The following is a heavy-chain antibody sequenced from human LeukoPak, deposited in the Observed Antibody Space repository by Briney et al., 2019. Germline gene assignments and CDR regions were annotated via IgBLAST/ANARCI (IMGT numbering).Heavy chain of an antibody. J-gene: IGHJ3*01. V-gene: IGHV4-59*08. D-gene: IGHD6-19*01. Sequence: PSETLSLTCTVSGGSISSYYWSWIRQPPGKGLEWIGYIYYSGSTNYNPSLKSRVTISVDTSKNQFSLKLSSVTAADTAVYYCARAAFLAVAGTGNWFDPWGQGTMVAVSS. CDR3: ARAAFLAVAGTGNWFDP. CDR2: IYYSGST. CDR1: GGSISSYY.